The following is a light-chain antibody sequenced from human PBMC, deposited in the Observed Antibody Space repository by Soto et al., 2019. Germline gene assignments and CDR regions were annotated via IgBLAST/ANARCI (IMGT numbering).Light chain of an antibody. Sequence: EIVLTQSPGTLSLSPGERATLSCRASQRVSSSYLAWYQQKPGQAPRLLIYGSSSRATVIPDRFSGSGSGTDFTLIISRLEPEVVTVYYCQQYGSSPTFGGGTKVEIK. CDR2: GSS. CDR1: QRVSSSY. V-gene: IGKV3-20*01. J-gene: IGKJ4*01. CDR3: QQYGSSPT.